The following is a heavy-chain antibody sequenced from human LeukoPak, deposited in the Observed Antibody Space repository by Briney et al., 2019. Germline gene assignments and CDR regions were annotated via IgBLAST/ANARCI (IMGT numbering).Heavy chain of an antibody. J-gene: IGHJ4*02. CDR3: AKAASGNWNDVSDY. CDR1: GFTFSTYA. CDR2: ISGRGVST. V-gene: IGHV3-23*01. D-gene: IGHD1-20*01. Sequence: PGGSLRLSCAASGFTFSTYAMSWVRQAPGKGLEWVSAISGRGVSTSYADSVRARFTISRDNSKNTLYLQMNSLRAEDTAVYYCAKAASGNWNDVSDYWGQGTLVTVSS.